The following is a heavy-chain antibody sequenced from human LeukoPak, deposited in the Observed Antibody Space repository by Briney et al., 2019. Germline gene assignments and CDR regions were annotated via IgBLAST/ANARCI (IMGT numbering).Heavy chain of an antibody. V-gene: IGHV1-2*02. CDR1: GYTFTGYY. Sequence: ASVKVSCKASGYTFTGYYMHWVRQAPGQGLEWMGWINPNSGGTNYAQKFQGRVTMTRDTSTSTVYMELSSLRSEDTAVYYCARDVTIFGAVNVNWFDPWGQGTLVTVSS. CDR2: INPNSGGT. D-gene: IGHD3-3*01. J-gene: IGHJ5*02. CDR3: ARDVTIFGAVNVNWFDP.